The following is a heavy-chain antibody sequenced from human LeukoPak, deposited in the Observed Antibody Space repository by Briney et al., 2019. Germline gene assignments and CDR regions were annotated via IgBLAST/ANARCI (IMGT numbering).Heavy chain of an antibody. V-gene: IGHV1-3*03. Sequence: ASVEVSCKASGYTFTSYAMHWVRQAPGQRLEWMGWINGGNGNTKYSQEFQGRVTITRDTSASTAYMEMSSLTSEDMAVYYCARDGRRHGSGSYSVGFDYWGQGTLVTVSS. CDR2: INGGNGNT. D-gene: IGHD3-10*01. J-gene: IGHJ4*02. CDR3: ARDGRRHGSGSYSVGFDY. CDR1: GYTFTSYA.